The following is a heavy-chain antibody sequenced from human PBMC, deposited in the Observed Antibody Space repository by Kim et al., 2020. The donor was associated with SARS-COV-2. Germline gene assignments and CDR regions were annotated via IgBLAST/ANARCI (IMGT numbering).Heavy chain of an antibody. Sequence: ASVKVSCKASGYSLTSYGMHWVRQAPGQRLEWMGWINTGNGNTKYSQKFQGRVTITRDTSASTVYMELSGLRSEDMALYYCTRGGDYPGFWGQGTLVTVSS. V-gene: IGHV1-3*04. J-gene: IGHJ4*02. CDR2: INTGNGNT. D-gene: IGHD4-17*01. CDR1: GYSLTSYG. CDR3: TRGGDYPGF.